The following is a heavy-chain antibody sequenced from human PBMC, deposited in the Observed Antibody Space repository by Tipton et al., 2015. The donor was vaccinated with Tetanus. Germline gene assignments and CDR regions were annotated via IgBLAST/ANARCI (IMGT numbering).Heavy chain of an antibody. Sequence: QLVQSGAEVKKPGASVKVSRKASGYTFTNYYMHWVRQAPGQGLEWMGVINPSAGTTRYEQKFQGRVIMTRDTSTTTVYMELNSLRSEDTAVFYCARSYDFYDSTGYTDDGMDVWGQGTSVTVSS. CDR3: ARSYDFYDSTGYTDDGMDV. V-gene: IGHV1-46*01. CDR2: INPSAGTT. J-gene: IGHJ6*02. D-gene: IGHD3-22*01. CDR1: GYTFTNYY.